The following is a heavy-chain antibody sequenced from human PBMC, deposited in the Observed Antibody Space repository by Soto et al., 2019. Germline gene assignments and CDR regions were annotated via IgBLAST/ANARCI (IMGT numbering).Heavy chain of an antibody. V-gene: IGHV3-33*01. CDR3: ARRDYDILTGYYMFDAFDI. Sequence: QVQLVESGGGVVQPGRSLRLSCAASGFTFSSYGMHWVRQPPGKGLEWVAVIWYDGTNKYYADSVKGRFTISRDISKNTLYLQMNSLRAEDTAVYYCARRDYDILTGYYMFDAFDIWGQGTMVTVSP. CDR1: GFTFSSYG. CDR2: IWYDGTNK. J-gene: IGHJ3*02. D-gene: IGHD3-9*01.